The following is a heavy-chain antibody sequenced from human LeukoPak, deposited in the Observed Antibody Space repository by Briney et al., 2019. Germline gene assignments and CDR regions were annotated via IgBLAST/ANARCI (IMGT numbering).Heavy chain of an antibody. D-gene: IGHD3-22*01. J-gene: IGHJ4*02. Sequence: GGSLRLSCAASGFTFSDYYMSWIRQAPGKGLEWVSYISSSGSTIYYADSVKGRFTISRDKAKNSLYLQMNSLRAEDTAVYYCARDHDDSSGFLTDYWGQGTLVTVSS. CDR1: GFTFSDYY. V-gene: IGHV3-11*04. CDR3: ARDHDDSSGFLTDY. CDR2: ISSSGSTI.